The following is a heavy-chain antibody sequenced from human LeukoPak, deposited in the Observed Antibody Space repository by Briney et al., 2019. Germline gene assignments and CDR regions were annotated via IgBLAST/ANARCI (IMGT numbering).Heavy chain of an antibody. J-gene: IGHJ4*02. V-gene: IGHV4-34*01. D-gene: IGHD3-22*01. CDR1: GGSFSGYY. Sequence: SETLSLTCAVYGGSFSGYYWSWIRQPPGKGLEWIGEINHSGSTNYNPSLKSRVTISVDTSKNQFSLKLSSVPAADTAVYYCARAAGRVIDYWGQGTLVTVSS. CDR2: INHSGST. CDR3: ARAAGRVIDY.